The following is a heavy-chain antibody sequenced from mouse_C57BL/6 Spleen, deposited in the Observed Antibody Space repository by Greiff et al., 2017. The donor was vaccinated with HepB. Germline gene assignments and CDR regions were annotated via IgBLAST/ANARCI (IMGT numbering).Heavy chain of an antibody. D-gene: IGHD2-3*01. CDR3: ARRRDGFSAMDY. Sequence: EVKLMESGGGLVKPGGSLKLSCAASGFTFSSYAMSWVRQTPEKRLEWVATISDGGSYTYYPDNVKGRFTISRDNAKNNLYLQMSHLKSEDTAMYYCARRRDGFSAMDYWGQGTSVTVSS. J-gene: IGHJ4*01. CDR2: ISDGGSYT. CDR1: GFTFSSYA. V-gene: IGHV5-4*03.